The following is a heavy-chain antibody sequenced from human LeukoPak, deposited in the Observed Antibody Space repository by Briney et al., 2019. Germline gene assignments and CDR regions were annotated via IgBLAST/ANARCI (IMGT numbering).Heavy chain of an antibody. J-gene: IGHJ4*02. Sequence: SETLSLTCAVYGGAISSYYWSWIRQPPGKGLEWIGYIFYTGSTNYNPSLKSRVTISVLTSKNRLSLKLSSVTAADTAVYYCARFSSIAAAFDYWGLRTLVTVSS. D-gene: IGHD6-13*01. CDR1: GGAISSYY. CDR3: ARFSSIAAAFDY. V-gene: IGHV4-59*12. CDR2: IFYTGST.